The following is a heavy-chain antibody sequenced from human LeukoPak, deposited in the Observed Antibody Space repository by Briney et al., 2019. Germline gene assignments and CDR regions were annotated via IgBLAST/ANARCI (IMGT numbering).Heavy chain of an antibody. CDR1: GFTFSSYA. CDR3: ANEGGDY. V-gene: IGHV3-30-3*02. CDR2: ISYDGSNK. J-gene: IGHJ4*02. D-gene: IGHD3-16*01. Sequence: GGSLRLSCAASGFTFSSYAMHWVRQAPGKGLEWVAVISYDGSNKYYADSVKGRFTISRDNSKNTLYLQMDSLRAEDTAVYYCANEGGDYWGQGTLVTVSS.